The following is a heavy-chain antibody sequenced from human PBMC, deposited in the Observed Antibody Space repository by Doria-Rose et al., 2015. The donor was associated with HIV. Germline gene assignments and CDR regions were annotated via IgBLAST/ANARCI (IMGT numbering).Heavy chain of an antibody. J-gene: IGHJ4*02. D-gene: IGHD3-3*01. CDR3: ARMGSYRELDY. Sequence: QLQESGPGLVKPSETLSLTCSVSGASVSSRGYYWNWIRQVPGKGLESLGYTYYTGTSDYSPSLKSRLNMAVDTSKNQFSLKLSFVTVADTAVYYCARMGSYRELDYWGQGARGIGSA. V-gene: IGHV4-31*03. CDR1: GASVSSRGYY. CDR2: TYYTGTS.